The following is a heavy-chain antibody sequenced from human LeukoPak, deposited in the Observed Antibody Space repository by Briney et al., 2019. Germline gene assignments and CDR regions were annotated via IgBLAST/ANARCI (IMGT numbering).Heavy chain of an antibody. D-gene: IGHD3-22*01. CDR2: VRYSGTT. CDR1: GGSLSSTSDY. V-gene: IGHV4-39*01. CDR3: ARHYYDSSGYRRDYYFDY. J-gene: IGHJ4*02. Sequence: SETLSLACTVSGGSLSSTSDYWGWIRQPPGKGLEWIGSVRYSGTTYYSPSLKSRLTMSVDTSKNQSSLKLSSVTAADTAVYYCARHYYDSSGYRRDYYFDYWGQGTLVTVSS.